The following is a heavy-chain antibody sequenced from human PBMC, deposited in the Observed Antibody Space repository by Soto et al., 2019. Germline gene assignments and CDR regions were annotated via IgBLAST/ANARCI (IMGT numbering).Heavy chain of an antibody. CDR3: RAVRGVITLYYYYGMDV. CDR2: IKSKTDGGTT. CDR1: GFTFSSYA. J-gene: IGHJ6*02. D-gene: IGHD3-10*01. Sequence: GGSLRLSCAASGFTFSSYAMTWVRQAPGEGLEWVGRIKSKTDGGTTDYAAPVKGRFTISRDDSKNTLYLQMNSLKTEDTAVYYCRAVRGVITLYYYYGMDVWGQGTTVTVSS. V-gene: IGHV3-15*01.